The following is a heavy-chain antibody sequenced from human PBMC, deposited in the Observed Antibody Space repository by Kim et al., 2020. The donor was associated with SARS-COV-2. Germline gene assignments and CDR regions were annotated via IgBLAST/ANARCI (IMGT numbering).Heavy chain of an antibody. CDR3: AKGYYYDSSGYPGPDDAFDI. V-gene: IGHV3-23*01. CDR1: GFTFSSYA. Sequence: GGSLRLSCAASGFTFSSYAMSWVRQAPGKGLEWVSAISGSGGSTYYADSVKGRFTISRDNSKNTLYLQMNSLRAEDTAVYYCAKGYYYDSSGYPGPDDAFDIWGQGTMVTVSS. CDR2: ISGSGGST. D-gene: IGHD3-22*01. J-gene: IGHJ3*02.